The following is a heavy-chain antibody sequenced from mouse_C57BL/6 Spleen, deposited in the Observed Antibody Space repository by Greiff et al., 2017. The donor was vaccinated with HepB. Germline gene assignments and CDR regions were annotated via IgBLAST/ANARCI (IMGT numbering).Heavy chain of an antibody. CDR2: INPSNGGT. Sequence: QVQLKQSGTELVKPGASVKLSCKASGYTFTSYWMPWVKQRPGQGLEWIGNINPSNGGTNYNEKFKSKATLTVAKSSSTAYMQLSSLTSEDSAVYYCAREGGWDGFDYWGQGTTLTVAS. J-gene: IGHJ2*01. V-gene: IGHV1-53*01. CDR1: GYTFTSYW. CDR3: AREGGWDGFDY. D-gene: IGHD4-1*01.